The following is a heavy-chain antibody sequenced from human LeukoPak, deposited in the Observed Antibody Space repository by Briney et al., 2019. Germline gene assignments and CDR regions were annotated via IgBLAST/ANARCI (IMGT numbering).Heavy chain of an antibody. CDR1: GYTFTGYY. J-gene: IGHJ4*02. V-gene: IGHV1-2*02. Sequence: ASVKVSCKASGYTFTGYYLHWARQAPGQGLEWMGWINCNSGGTNYAQKFQGRVTMTRDTSISTAYMELSRLRSDDTAVYYCAREPSPQYDPGTGWGQGTLVTVSS. D-gene: IGHD3-3*01. CDR3: AREPSPQYDPGTG. CDR2: INCNSGGT.